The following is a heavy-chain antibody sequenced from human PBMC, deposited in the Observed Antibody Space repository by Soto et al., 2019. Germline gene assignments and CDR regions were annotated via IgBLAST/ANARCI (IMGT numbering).Heavy chain of an antibody. Sequence: PSETLSLMCIVPGGSINSYYWSWIRQPPGKGLEWIGYIFYSGRSGSTNYNPSLKSRVTISVDTSKNQFSLKVSSVTAADTAVYYCAKTALGWLDPLGQGTLVSGSS. CDR1: GGSINSYY. CDR2: IFYSGRSGST. D-gene: IGHD2-21*02. CDR3: AKTALGWLDP. J-gene: IGHJ5*02. V-gene: IGHV4-59*01.